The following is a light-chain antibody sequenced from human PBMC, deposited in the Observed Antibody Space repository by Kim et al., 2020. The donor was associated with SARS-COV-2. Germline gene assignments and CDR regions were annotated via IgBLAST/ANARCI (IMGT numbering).Light chain of an antibody. J-gene: IGKJ1*01. CDR1: QIIHRY. Sequence: LSSSPGELPTLSYRAIQIIHRYLAWSQQRPGQAPRLLFFDASHRATGIPARFSGSGSGTDFTLTISSLEPEDFAVYYCQQRDNWTFGQGTKVDIK. CDR2: DAS. CDR3: QQRDNWT. V-gene: IGKV3-11*01.